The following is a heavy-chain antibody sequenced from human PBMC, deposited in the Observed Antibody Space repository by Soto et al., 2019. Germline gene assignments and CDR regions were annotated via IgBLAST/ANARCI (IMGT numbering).Heavy chain of an antibody. CDR3: GRTRFGTGSYLSDY. D-gene: IGHD3-10*01. V-gene: IGHV2-70*17. CDR1: GFSLTTSGMC. J-gene: IGHJ4*02. Sequence: EPGPTLVNPTQTLTLTCAFSGFSLTTSGMCGGWMREPPGKALEWLGRIDWDDDQFYSPSLKTRVTISRDTSEKQVVLTMANTDPVDTGTYYCGRTRFGTGSYLSDYWDQGTQVTVSS. CDR2: IDWDDDQ.